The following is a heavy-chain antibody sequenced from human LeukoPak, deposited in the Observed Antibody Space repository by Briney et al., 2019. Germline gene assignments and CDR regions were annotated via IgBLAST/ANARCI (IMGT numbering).Heavy chain of an antibody. J-gene: IGHJ4*02. CDR2: ISYDGTNK. CDR1: GFTFSRCG. D-gene: IGHD3-9*01. CDR3: ARDPGSLYDILTGYYKGGDY. V-gene: IGHV3-30*03. Sequence: GGSLRLSCAASGFTFSRCGMHWVRQAPGKGLEWVAGISYDGTNKYYADSVKGRFTISRDNSKNTLFVQMNSLRAEDTAVYYCARDPGSLYDILTGYYKGGDYWGQGTLVTVSS.